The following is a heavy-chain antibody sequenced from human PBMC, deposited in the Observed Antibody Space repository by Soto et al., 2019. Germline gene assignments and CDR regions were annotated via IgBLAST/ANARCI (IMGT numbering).Heavy chain of an antibody. CDR2: ISAYNAHT. V-gene: IGHV1-18*01. CDR1: GYTFISYG. Sequence: HVQLVQSGAEVKKPGASVKVSCKASGYTFISYGITWVRQAPGQGLEWMGWISAYNAHTNDGQKFQDRVSLTTDTSANTAYREMRSLRSDDTAFYFCARVFRGSSSSWGFDSWGQGTLVTVSS. J-gene: IGHJ4*02. CDR3: ARVFRGSSSSWGFDS. D-gene: IGHD6-6*01.